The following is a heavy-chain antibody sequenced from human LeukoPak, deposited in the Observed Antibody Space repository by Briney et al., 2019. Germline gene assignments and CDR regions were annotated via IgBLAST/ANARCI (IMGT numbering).Heavy chain of an antibody. J-gene: IGHJ4*02. CDR2: IIPILGIA. V-gene: IGHV1-69*04. CDR3: ARVPYSSSWYDYFDY. Sequence: EASVKVSCKASGGTFSSYAISWVRQAPGQGLEWMGRIIPILGIANYAQKFQGRVTITADKSTSTAYMELSSLRSEDTAVYYCARVPYSSSWYDYFDYWGQGTLVTVSS. CDR1: GGTFSSYA. D-gene: IGHD6-13*01.